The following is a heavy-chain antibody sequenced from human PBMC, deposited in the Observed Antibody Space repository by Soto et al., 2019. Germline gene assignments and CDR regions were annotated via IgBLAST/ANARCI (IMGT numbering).Heavy chain of an antibody. Sequence: GGSLRLSCAASGFTFSSYAMNWVRQAPGKGLEWVSAISSSRDYIFYEDSGKDRFAISRDNAKNSVYLHLSSLRAEDTAIYYCARAIPGAVAGTLDYWGQGTLVTVSS. D-gene: IGHD6-19*01. CDR3: ARAIPGAVAGTLDY. J-gene: IGHJ4*02. CDR1: GFTFSSYA. V-gene: IGHV3-21*01. CDR2: ISSSRDYI.